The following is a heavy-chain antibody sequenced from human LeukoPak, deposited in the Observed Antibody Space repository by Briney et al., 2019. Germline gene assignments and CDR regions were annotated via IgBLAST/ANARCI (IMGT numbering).Heavy chain of an antibody. J-gene: IGHJ4*02. CDR3: ARPTHRLTVTTAIDY. CDR2: VKPKNGAT. CDR1: GYTFTGFY. V-gene: IGHV1-2*02. Sequence: ASVKVSCKPSGYTFTGFYLHWVRQAPGQGLQWMGWVKPKNGATKYSQTFRGRDTMTRDTSIDTAYMELSSLTSDDTAIYYCARPTHRLTVTTAIDYWGQGTLVTVSS. D-gene: IGHD4-17*01.